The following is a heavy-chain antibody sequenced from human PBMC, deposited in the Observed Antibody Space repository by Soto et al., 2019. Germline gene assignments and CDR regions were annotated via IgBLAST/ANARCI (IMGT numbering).Heavy chain of an antibody. CDR2: IIPIFGRA. Sequence: SVKVSCKASGGTFSSYAISWVRQAPGQGLEWMGGIIPIFGRANYAQKVQGRVTVAADESTSTAYLELSSLRSEDTAAYYCATGGYSGYDYNYYYYGMDVWGQGTTVTVSS. D-gene: IGHD5-12*01. V-gene: IGHV1-69*13. CDR1: GGTFSSYA. J-gene: IGHJ6*02. CDR3: ATGGYSGYDYNYYYYGMDV.